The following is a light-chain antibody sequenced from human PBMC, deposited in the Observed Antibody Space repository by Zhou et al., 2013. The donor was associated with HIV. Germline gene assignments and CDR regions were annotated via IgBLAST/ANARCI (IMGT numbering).Light chain of an antibody. Sequence: IQMTQSPSTLSASVGDRVTITCRASEDISTYLAWYQQKSGKAPKILMYAASTLQSAVPSRFSGSGSGTDFTLTINCLQSEDFATYFCQQYYSYPWTFGQGTKVEV. CDR2: AAS. CDR1: EDISTY. V-gene: IGKV1-8*01. CDR3: QQYYSYPWT. J-gene: IGKJ1*01.